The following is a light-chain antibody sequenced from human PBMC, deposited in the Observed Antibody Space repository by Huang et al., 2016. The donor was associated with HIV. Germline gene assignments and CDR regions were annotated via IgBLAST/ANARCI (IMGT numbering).Light chain of an antibody. J-gene: IGKJ3*01. Sequence: EIVLTQSPATLSLSPGERATLSCRASQSVSIDLAWYQQNPGQAPRLLIYDASHRAAGIPARFSGSGSGTDFTLTISSLEPEDFAVYYCQQRSAWPGITFGPGTKLDIK. CDR2: DAS. V-gene: IGKV3-11*01. CDR3: QQRSAWPGIT. CDR1: QSVSID.